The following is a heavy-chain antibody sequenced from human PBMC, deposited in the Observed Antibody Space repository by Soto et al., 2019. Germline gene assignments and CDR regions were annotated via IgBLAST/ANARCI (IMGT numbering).Heavy chain of an antibody. V-gene: IGHV3-30*18. J-gene: IGHJ4*02. CDR3: AKDREEFLICVRPEGH. CDR2: ISFDGSNS. Sequence: QVQLVESGGGVVQPGRSLRLSCAASGFTFGNYGMHWVRQAPGKGLERVTFISFDGSNSRYAASVEGRFTISRDNYKNTVSLQMNSLTTDDTAVYYCAKDREEFLICVRPEGHWGQGTLVTVS. D-gene: IGHD3-10*01. CDR1: GFTFGNYG.